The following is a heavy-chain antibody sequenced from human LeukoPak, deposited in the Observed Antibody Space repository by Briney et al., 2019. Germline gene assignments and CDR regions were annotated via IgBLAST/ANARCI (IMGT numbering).Heavy chain of an antibody. CDR1: GGSISSCSYY. V-gene: IGHV4-39*01. CDR3: AKNSGSGWYVYFDY. J-gene: IGHJ4*02. D-gene: IGHD6-19*01. Sequence: PSETLSLTCTVSGGSISSCSYYWGWNRQPPGKGLEWIGSVYYSGSTDYNPSLKSRVTISVDTSKNQFSLKLSSVTAADTAVYYCAKNSGSGWYVYFDYWGQGTLVTVSS. CDR2: VYYSGST.